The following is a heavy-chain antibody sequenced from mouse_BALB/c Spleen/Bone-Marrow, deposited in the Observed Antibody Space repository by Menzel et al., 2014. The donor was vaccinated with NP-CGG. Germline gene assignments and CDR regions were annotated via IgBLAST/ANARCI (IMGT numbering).Heavy chain of an antibody. J-gene: IGHJ3*01. CDR3: ARGGNYAWFAY. D-gene: IGHD2-1*01. V-gene: IGHV5-17*02. Sequence: EVMLVESGGGLVQPGGSRKLSCAASGFTFSSFGMHWVRQAPEKGLEWVAYISRGSSTIYYAEALKGQFTISRDNPKNTLFLQMTSLRSEDTAMYYCARGGNYAWFAYWGQGTLVTVSA. CDR1: GFTFSSFG. CDR2: ISRGSSTI.